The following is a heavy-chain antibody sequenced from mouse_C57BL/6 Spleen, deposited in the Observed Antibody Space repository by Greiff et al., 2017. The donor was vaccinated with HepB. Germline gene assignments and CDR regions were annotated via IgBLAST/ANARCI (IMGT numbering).Heavy chain of an antibody. CDR2: IDPETGGT. Sequence: QVQLQQSGAELVRPGASVTLSCKASGYTFTDYEMHWVKQTPVHGLEWIGAIDPETGGTAYNQKFKGKAILTADKSSSTAYMELRSLTSEDSAVYYCMVIYYYGSSSYYAMDYWGQGTSVTVSS. D-gene: IGHD1-1*01. V-gene: IGHV1-15*01. J-gene: IGHJ4*01. CDR3: MVIYYYGSSSYYAMDY. CDR1: GYTFTDYE.